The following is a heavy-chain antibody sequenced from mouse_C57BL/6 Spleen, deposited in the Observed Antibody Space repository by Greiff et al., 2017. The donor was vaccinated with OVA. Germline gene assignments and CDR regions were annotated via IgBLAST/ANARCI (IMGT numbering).Heavy chain of an antibody. CDR2: IYPSDSET. Sequence: VKLQQPGAELVRPGSSVKLSCKASGYTFTSYWMDWVKQRPGQGLEWIGNIYPSDSETHYNQKFKDKATLTVDKSSSTAYMQLSSLTSEDSAVYYCARGYYGSSYNWYFDVWGTGTTVTVSS. CDR3: ARGYYGSSYNWYFDV. CDR1: GYTFTSYW. V-gene: IGHV1-61*01. J-gene: IGHJ1*03. D-gene: IGHD1-1*01.